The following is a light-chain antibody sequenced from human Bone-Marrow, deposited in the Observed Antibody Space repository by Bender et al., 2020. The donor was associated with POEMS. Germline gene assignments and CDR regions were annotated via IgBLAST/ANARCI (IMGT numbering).Light chain of an antibody. CDR1: ALPQQF. J-gene: IGLJ2*01. Sequence: SYELTQPPSVSVSPGQTARITCSGDALPQQFAYWYQQKPGQAPLLVIFKDTERPSGIPERFSGSTSGNTASLTISGTQTMDEADYYCQSWGSNTAVFGGGTKLTVL. CDR3: QSWGSNTAV. V-gene: IGLV3-25*02. CDR2: KDT.